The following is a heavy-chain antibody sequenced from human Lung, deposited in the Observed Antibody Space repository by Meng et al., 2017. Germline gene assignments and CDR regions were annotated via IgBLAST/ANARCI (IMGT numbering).Heavy chain of an antibody. CDR3: ARDRQWLFDY. CDR2: IDPGNGNR. CDR1: GYTFTTYG. Sequence: QVHLVQSGLEAKKPGAAVKGSCKASGYTFTTYGISWLRQAPGQGLEWMGWIDPGNGNRDFAEKFQDRLTMSNDTSSSTVYMELTRLTSDDTAVYYCARDRQWLFDYWGQGALVTVSS. J-gene: IGHJ4*02. V-gene: IGHV1-18*01. D-gene: IGHD6-19*01.